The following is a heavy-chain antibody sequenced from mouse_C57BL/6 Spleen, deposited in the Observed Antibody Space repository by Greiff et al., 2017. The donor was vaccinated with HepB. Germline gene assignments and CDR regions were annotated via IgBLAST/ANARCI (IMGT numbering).Heavy chain of an antibody. CDR2: IRNKANNHAT. Sequence: EVKLMESGGGLVQPGGSMKLSCAASGFTFSDAWMDWVRQSPEKGLELVAEIRNKANNHATYYAESVKGRFTISRDDSKSSVYLQMNSLRAEDTGIYYCTGSNLSYWYFDVWGTGTTVTVSS. CDR1: GFTFSDAW. V-gene: IGHV6-6*01. D-gene: IGHD2-5*01. J-gene: IGHJ1*03. CDR3: TGSNLSYWYFDV.